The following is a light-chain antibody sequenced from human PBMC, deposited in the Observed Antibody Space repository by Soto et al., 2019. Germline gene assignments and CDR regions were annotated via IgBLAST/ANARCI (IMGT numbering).Light chain of an antibody. Sequence: EVVLTQAPAALFLSPGDRGTLSCRASQNVSSSVAWYQQKPDQGPRLVIYDASIRATGIPARFSDSGSGTDFTLTISGLEPEDFGVYYCQERISWPRGLTFGGGTKVEIK. V-gene: IGKV3-11*01. CDR1: QNVSSS. J-gene: IGKJ4*01. CDR3: QERISWPRGLT. CDR2: DAS.